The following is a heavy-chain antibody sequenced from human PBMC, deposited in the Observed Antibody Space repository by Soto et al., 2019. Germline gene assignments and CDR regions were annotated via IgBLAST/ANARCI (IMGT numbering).Heavy chain of an antibody. CDR2: ISSSGSTI. CDR3: ASESSSWFETYYFDY. D-gene: IGHD6-13*01. Sequence: PXGSLKLSCSASGFTFSDYYMSWIRQAPGKGLEWVSYISSSGSTIYYADSVKGRFTISRDNAKNSLYLQMNSLRAEDTAVYYCASESSSWFETYYFDYWGQGTLVTVSS. V-gene: IGHV3-11*01. J-gene: IGHJ4*02. CDR1: GFTFSDYY.